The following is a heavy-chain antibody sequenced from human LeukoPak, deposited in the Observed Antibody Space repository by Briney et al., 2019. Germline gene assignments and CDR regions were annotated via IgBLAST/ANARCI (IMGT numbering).Heavy chain of an antibody. V-gene: IGHV4-34*01. J-gene: IGHJ4*02. D-gene: IGHD6-13*01. CDR2: INHSGST. CDR3: ARGGFLGYSGSWGGVFEDDFDY. CDR1: GGSFSGYH. Sequence: TLSLTCAVYGGSFSGYHWSWIRQPPGKGLEWIGEINHSGSTNYNPSLKSRVTISVDTSMTQSSLKLSSVTAAGTAGYYRARGGFLGYSGSWGGVFEDDFDYWGQGTLVTVSS.